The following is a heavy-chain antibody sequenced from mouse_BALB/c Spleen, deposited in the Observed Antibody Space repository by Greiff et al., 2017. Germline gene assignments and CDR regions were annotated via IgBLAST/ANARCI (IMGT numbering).Heavy chain of an antibody. J-gene: IGHJ3*01. CDR2: INPSTGYT. CDR1: GYTFTSYW. CDR3: ARMDWDWFAY. Sequence: VKLQQSGADLAKPGASVKMSCKASGYTFTSYWMHWVKQRPGQGLEWIGYINPSTGYTEYNQKFKDKATLTADKSSSTAYMQLSSLTSEDSAVYYCARMDWDWFAYWGQGTLVTVSA. D-gene: IGHD4-1*01. V-gene: IGHV1-7*01.